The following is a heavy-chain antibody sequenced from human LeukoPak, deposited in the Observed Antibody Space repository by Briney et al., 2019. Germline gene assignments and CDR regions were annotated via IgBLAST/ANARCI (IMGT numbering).Heavy chain of an antibody. CDR2: INSDGSTT. J-gene: IGHJ3*02. Sequence: GGSLRLSCAASGFTFSSYWMHWVRQAPGKGLVWVSRINSDGSTTSYADSVKGRFTISRDNAKNTLYLQMNSLRAEDTAVYYCSRDTADDAFDIWGRGTMVTVSS. V-gene: IGHV3-74*01. CDR3: SRDTADDAFDI. CDR1: GFTFSSYW.